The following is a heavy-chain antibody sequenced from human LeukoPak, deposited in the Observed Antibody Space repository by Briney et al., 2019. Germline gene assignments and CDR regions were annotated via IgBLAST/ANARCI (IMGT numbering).Heavy chain of an antibody. CDR2: ISSSSSYI. V-gene: IGHV3-21*01. D-gene: IGHD3-16*02. CDR3: ARAYDYVWGSYRYSFDY. CDR1: GFTFSSYS. J-gene: IGHJ4*02. Sequence: GGSLRLSCAASGFTFSSYSMNWVRQAPGKGLEWVSSISSSSSYIYYADSVKGRFTISRDNAKNSLYLQMNSLRAEDTAVYYCARAYDYVWGSYRYSFDYWGRGTLVTVSS.